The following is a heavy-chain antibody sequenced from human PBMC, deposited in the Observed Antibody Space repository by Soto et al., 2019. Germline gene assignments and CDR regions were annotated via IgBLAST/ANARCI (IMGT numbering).Heavy chain of an antibody. D-gene: IGHD3-10*01. CDR1: GVAFSSYS. CDR2: FRSSGDDGTT. CDR3: AKKVNSGSGSQYFDY. J-gene: IGHJ4*02. Sequence: VGDLGLSCSASGVAFSSYSMSGVRQAPGKWLEWVSGFRSSGDDGTTYYADSVKGRFTISRDNSKNTLFLQMNSLRAEDTAIYYCAKKVNSGSGSQYFDYWGQGTLVTVSS. V-gene: IGHV3-23*01.